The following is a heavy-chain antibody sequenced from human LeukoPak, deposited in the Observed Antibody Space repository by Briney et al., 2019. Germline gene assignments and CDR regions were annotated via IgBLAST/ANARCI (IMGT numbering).Heavy chain of an antibody. V-gene: IGHV3-7*01. CDR1: GGSISSSSYY. Sequence: PSETLSLTCTVSGGSISSSSYYWGWIRQPPGKGLEWVANIKQDGSEKYYVDSVKGRFTISRDNAKNSLYLQMNSLRAEDTAVYYCARGLYSSSWYLVAFDIWGQGTMVTVSS. CDR3: ARGLYSSSWYLVAFDI. J-gene: IGHJ3*02. D-gene: IGHD6-13*01. CDR2: IKQDGSEK.